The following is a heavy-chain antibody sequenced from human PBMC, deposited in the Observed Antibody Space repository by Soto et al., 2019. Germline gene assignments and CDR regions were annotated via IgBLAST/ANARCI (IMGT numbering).Heavy chain of an antibody. CDR3: ARDRPYYDILTGLPGGMDV. CDR1: GGTFSSYA. Sequence: QVQLVQSGAEVKKPGSSVKVSCKASGGTFSSYAISWVRQAPGQGLEWMGGLIPIFGTANYAQKFQGRVTITADESTSTAYMRRSSLRSEDTAVYYCARDRPYYDILTGLPGGMDVWGQGTTVTVSS. J-gene: IGHJ6*02. CDR2: LIPIFGTA. D-gene: IGHD3-9*01. V-gene: IGHV1-69*01.